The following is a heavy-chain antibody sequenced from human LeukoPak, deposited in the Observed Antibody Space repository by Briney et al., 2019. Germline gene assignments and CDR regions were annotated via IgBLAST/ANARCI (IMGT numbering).Heavy chain of an antibody. Sequence: PGGSLRLSCSAPGFIFSSYSMKWVRQAPGRGLEWVSSISSSSSHIDDADSVKGRFTISRDNAKNSLYLQMNSLRAEDTAVYYCAREYGGFDYWGQGTLVTVSS. V-gene: IGHV3-21*01. CDR3: AREYGGFDY. D-gene: IGHD4-23*01. J-gene: IGHJ4*02. CDR1: GFIFSSYS. CDR2: ISSSSSHI.